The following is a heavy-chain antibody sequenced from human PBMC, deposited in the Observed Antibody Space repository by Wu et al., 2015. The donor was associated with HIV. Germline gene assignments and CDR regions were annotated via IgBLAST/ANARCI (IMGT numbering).Heavy chain of an antibody. D-gene: IGHD6-19*01. CDR1: GYTFTGYY. CDR2: INPNSGGT. V-gene: IGHV1-2*02. CDR3: ARDMGHEGRQWLVQPGAF. Sequence: QVQLVQSGAEVKKPGASVKVSCKASGYTFTGYYIHWVRQAPGQGLEWMGWINPNSGGTNSAQKFQGRVTMTRDTSISTAYMELSRLRSDDTAVYYCARDMGHEGRQWLVQPGAF. J-gene: IGHJ3*01.